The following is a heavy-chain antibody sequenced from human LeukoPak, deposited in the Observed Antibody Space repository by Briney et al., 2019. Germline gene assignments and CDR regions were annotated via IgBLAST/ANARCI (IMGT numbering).Heavy chain of an antibody. D-gene: IGHD3-10*01. Sequence: ASVKVSCKASGYTFTGYYMHWVRQAPGQGLEWMGWINPNSGGTKYAQKFQGRVTMTRDTSISTAYMELSRLRSDDTAVYYCARVGGSGSYRSNWFDHWGQETLVTVSS. V-gene: IGHV1-2*02. CDR1: GYTFTGYY. CDR2: INPNSGGT. J-gene: IGHJ5*02. CDR3: ARVGGSGSYRSNWFDH.